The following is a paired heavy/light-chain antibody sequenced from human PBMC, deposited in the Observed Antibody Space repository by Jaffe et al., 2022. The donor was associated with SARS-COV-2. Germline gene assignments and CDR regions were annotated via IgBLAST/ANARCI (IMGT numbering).Heavy chain of an antibody. J-gene: IGHJ6*02. V-gene: IGHV3-9*01. CDR1: GFTFDDYA. D-gene: IGHD6-6*01. CDR2: ISWNSGSI. Sequence: EVQLVESGGGLVQPGRSLRLSCAASGFTFDDYAMHWVRQAPGKGLEWVSGISWNSGSIGYADSVKGRFTISRDNAKNSLYLQMNSLRAEDTALYYCAKDQGGYSSSLANYYYGMDVWGQGTTVTVSS. CDR3: AKDQGGYSSSLANYYYGMDV.
Light chain of an antibody. V-gene: IGKV3-15*01. CDR1: QSVSSN. CDR3: QQYNNWPKFT. J-gene: IGKJ3*01. CDR2: GAS. Sequence: EIVMTQSPATLSVSPGERATLSCRASQSVSSNLAWYQQKPGQAPRLLIYGASTRATGIPARFSGSGSGTEFTLTISSLQSEDFAVYYCQQYNNWPKFTFGPGTKVDIK.